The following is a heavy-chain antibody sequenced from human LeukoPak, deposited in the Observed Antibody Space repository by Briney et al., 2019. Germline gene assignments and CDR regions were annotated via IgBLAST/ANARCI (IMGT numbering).Heavy chain of an antibody. CDR1: GHAFTSYA. V-gene: IGHV1-3*01. CDR2: INAGNGNT. CDR3: ARGGRDNWNYVWFDP. J-gene: IGHJ5*02. Sequence: ASVKVSCKASGHAFTSYAMHWVRQAPGQRLEWMGWINAGNGNTKYSQKFQGRVTTTRDTSASTAYMELSSLRSEDTAVYYCARGGRDNWNYVWFDPWGQGTLVTVSS. D-gene: IGHD1-7*01.